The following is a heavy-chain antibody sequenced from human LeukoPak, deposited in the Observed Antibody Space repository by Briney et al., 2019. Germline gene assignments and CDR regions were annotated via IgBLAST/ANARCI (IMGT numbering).Heavy chain of an antibody. CDR3: ATQEQQLPLKY. Sequence: GGSLRLSCAASGFTFSSYAMSWVRQAPGKGLEWVSAISGSGGSTYYADSVKGRFTISRDNSKNSLYLQMNSLRAEDTAVYYCATQEQQLPLKYWGQGTLVTVSS. CDR1: GFTFSSYA. V-gene: IGHV3-23*01. J-gene: IGHJ4*02. D-gene: IGHD6-13*01. CDR2: ISGSGGST.